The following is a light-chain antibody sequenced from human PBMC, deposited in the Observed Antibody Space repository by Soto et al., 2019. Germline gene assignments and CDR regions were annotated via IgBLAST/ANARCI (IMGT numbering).Light chain of an antibody. Sequence: SYELTQPPSLSVSPGQTATITCSGDDLGNKYACWYQQKPGQSPVVVIYQDTKRPSGIPERFSGSNSGNTATLTISGTQAMDEADYYCQTWDSSTVIFGGGTKVTVL. CDR2: QDT. CDR1: DLGNKY. J-gene: IGLJ2*01. V-gene: IGLV3-1*01. CDR3: QTWDSSTVI.